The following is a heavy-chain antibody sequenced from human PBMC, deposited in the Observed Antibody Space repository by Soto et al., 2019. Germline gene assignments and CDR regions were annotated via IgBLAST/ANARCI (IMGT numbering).Heavy chain of an antibody. D-gene: IGHD3-22*01. V-gene: IGHV4-59*12. CDR3: ARSMHYSDGSNYSPFDY. J-gene: IGHJ4*02. CDR2: IYYTGRT. CDR1: GGSISTYY. Sequence: SETLSLTCTVSGGSISTYYWNWIRQTPGKGLEWIGYIYYTGRTNYNPSLKSRVTISIDASKNQFSLRLSSVTAADTAVYYCARSMHYSDGSNYSPFDYWGQGTLVTVSS.